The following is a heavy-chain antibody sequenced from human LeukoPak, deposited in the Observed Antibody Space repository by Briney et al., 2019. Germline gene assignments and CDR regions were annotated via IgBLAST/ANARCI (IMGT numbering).Heavy chain of an antibody. V-gene: IGHV1-2*02. Sequence: ASVKVSCKTSGYTFTDYYIHWVRQAPGQGLEWMGWIDPNSGGKNYAHNFQGRVTMTRDTSISTAYMALSRLRSDDTAVYYCARGVGSAAGSFAFYVWGEGTMVTVS. J-gene: IGHJ3*01. CDR1: GYTFTDYY. CDR2: IDPNSGGK. CDR3: ARGVGSAAGSFAFYV. D-gene: IGHD1-26*01.